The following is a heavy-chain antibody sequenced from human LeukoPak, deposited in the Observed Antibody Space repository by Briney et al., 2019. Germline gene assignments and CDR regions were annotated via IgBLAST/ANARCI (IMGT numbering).Heavy chain of an antibody. D-gene: IGHD3-22*01. J-gene: IGHJ4*02. CDR2: IYYSGST. CDR1: GGSISSSSYY. Sequence: SETLSLTCTVSGGSISSSSYYWGWIRQPPGKGLERIGSIYYSGSTYYNPSLKSRVTISVDTSKNQFSLKLSSVTAADTAVYYCARRGYYYDSSGYYYPFDYWGQGTLVTVSS. V-gene: IGHV4-39*07. CDR3: ARRGYYYDSSGYYYPFDY.